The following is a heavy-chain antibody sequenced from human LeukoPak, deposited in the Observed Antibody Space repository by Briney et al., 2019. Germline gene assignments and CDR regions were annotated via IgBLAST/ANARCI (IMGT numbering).Heavy chain of an antibody. D-gene: IGHD3-10*01. V-gene: IGHV3-21*01. CDR1: GFTFSAYT. CDR3: VRGEDTGSGTYYHYGMDV. J-gene: IGHJ6*02. Sequence: GGSLRLSCAASGFTFSAYTMNWVRQAPGKGLEWVSSITSSSTYIYYADSVKGRFTISRDNAKNSLYLQMNTLRAEDTAVYYCVRGEDTGSGTYYHYGMDVWGQGTTVTVSS. CDR2: ITSSSTYI.